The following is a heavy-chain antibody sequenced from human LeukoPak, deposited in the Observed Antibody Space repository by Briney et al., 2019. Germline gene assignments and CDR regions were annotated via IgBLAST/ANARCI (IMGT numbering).Heavy chain of an antibody. CDR2: ISGSGGST. Sequence: GGSLRLSCAASGFTFSSYAMSWVRQAPGKGLEWVSAISGSGGSTYYADSVKGRFTISTDNSKNTLYLQMNSLRAEDTAVYYCAKDPSNAARGRGIYFDYWGQGPLVTVSS. J-gene: IGHJ4*02. D-gene: IGHD3-10*01. V-gene: IGHV3-23*01. CDR1: GFTFSSYA. CDR3: AKDPSNAARGRGIYFDY.